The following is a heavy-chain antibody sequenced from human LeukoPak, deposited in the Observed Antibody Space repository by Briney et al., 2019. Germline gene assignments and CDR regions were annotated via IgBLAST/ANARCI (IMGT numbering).Heavy chain of an antibody. CDR3: ARGLADAFDI. V-gene: IGHV4-34*01. CDR1: GGSFSGYY. Sequence: SETLSLTCAVYGGSFSGYYWSWIRQPPGKGLEWIGEINHSGSTNYNPSLKSRVTISVDTSKNQFSLKLSSVTAADTAVYYCARGLADAFDIWGQGAMVTVSS. CDR2: INHSGST. J-gene: IGHJ3*02.